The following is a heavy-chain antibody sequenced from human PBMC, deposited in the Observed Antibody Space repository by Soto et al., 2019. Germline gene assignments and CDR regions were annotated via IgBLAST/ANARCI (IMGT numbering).Heavy chain of an antibody. V-gene: IGHV4-39*01. CDR2: VFFMGNT. J-gene: IGHJ4*02. Sequence: SETLSLTCSVSGGSVTSGSSYWGWVRQAPGKGLEWIGDVFFMGNTWYNADLKARLTISVDTSNDQFSLRLSSVTAADTAFYFCVRLTSRIAAESNGRSTYLDTWGPGTLVTVSS. CDR3: VRLTSRIAAESNGRSTYLDT. D-gene: IGHD6-25*01. CDR1: GGSVTSGSSY.